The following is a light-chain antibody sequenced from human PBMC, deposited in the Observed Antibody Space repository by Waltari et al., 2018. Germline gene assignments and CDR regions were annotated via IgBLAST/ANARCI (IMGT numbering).Light chain of an antibody. J-gene: IGKJ1*01. V-gene: IGKV3-15*01. CDR3: HQYKNWPPWT. Sequence: EIVVTQSQATLSLSPGERATLPCRASESVSPNVAWYQQQPGQPPRLLIYGASTRATGIPARFSGSGSGTEFTLSISSLQSEDFAVYYCHQYKNWPPWTFGQGTKVEIK. CDR2: GAS. CDR1: ESVSPN.